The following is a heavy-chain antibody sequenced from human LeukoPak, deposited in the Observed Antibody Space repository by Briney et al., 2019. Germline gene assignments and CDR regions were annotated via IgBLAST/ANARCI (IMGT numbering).Heavy chain of an antibody. J-gene: IGHJ6*01. D-gene: IGHD3-10*01. Sequence: SETLSLTCAVYGGSFSGYYWSWIRQPPGKGLEWIGEINHSGSTNYNPSLKSRVTISVDTSKNQFSLKLSSVTAADTAVYYCARGNYYGSGSYYKTLYYYYGMDVWGKGPRSPSPQ. CDR2: INHSGST. CDR1: GGSFSGYY. V-gene: IGHV4-34*01. CDR3: ARGNYYGSGSYYKTLYYYYGMDV.